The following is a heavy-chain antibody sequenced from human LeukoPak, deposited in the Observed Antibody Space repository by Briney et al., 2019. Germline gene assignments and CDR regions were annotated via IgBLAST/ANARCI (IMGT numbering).Heavy chain of an antibody. D-gene: IGHD1-26*01. J-gene: IGHJ4*02. Sequence: PGGSLRLSCAASGFAFSSYAMSWVRQAPGKGLEWVSAISGSGGSTYYADSAKGRFTISRDNSKNTLYLQMNSLRAEDTAVYYCAKGYSGSYSYYFDYWGQGTLVTVSS. CDR3: AKGYSGSYSYYFDY. V-gene: IGHV3-23*01. CDR1: GFAFSSYA. CDR2: ISGSGGST.